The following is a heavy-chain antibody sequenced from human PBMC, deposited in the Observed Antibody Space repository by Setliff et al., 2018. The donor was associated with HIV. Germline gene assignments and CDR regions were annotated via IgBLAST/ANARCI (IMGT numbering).Heavy chain of an antibody. CDR1: GFKFGEFS. V-gene: IGHV3-23*01. J-gene: IGHJ5*02. CDR3: ASEGGYYDSSGCRVGWFAP. Sequence: GGSLRLSCVASGFKFGEFSMSWVRQAPGKGLEWLSAISDSGDSTFYADSVQGRFTTSRDKSRNTPYLQMDGLSAEDTAVYYCASEGGYYDSSGCRVGWFAPWGQGTLVTVSS. D-gene: IGHD3-22*01. CDR2: ISDSGDST.